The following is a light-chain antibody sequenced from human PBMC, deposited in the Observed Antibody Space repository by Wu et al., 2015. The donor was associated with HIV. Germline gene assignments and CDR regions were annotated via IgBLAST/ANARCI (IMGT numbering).Light chain of an antibody. CDR3: QQYFTSVIT. Sequence: DIQMTQSPSILSASVGDRVTITCRASQNIGDWLAWYQQKPGKAPNLLIHKTSILKRGVPSRFSAVGSWTEFTLTISGLQPDDFATYYCQQYFTSVITFGPRDAPGHET. V-gene: IGKV1-5*03. CDR2: KTS. CDR1: QNIGDW. J-gene: IGKJ5*01.